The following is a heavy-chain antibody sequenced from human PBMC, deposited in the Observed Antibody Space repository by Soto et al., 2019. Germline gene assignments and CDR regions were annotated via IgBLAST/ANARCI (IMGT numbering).Heavy chain of an antibody. CDR3: AKDQSSLTMIVVDY. V-gene: IGHV3-23*01. D-gene: IGHD3-22*01. CDR2: ISYSGGST. J-gene: IGHJ4*02. CDR1: RFTFSTYA. Sequence: GGSLRLSCVASRFTFSTYAMSWVRQAPGKGLEWVSAISYSGGSTYYADSVKGRFTISRDNSKNTLYLQMNSLRVEDTGVYYCAKDQSSLTMIVVDYWGQGTLVTVSS.